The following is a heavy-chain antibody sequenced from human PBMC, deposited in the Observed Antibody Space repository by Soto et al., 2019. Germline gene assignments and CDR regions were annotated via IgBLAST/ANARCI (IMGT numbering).Heavy chain of an antibody. D-gene: IGHD3-22*01. CDR1: GGSFSGYY. CDR2: INHSGST. J-gene: IGHJ4*02. V-gene: IGHV4-34*01. Sequence: QVQLQQWGAGLLKPSETLSLTCAVYGGSFSGYYWSWIRQPPGKGLEWIGEINHSGSTNYNPSLTSRVTISVDTSKNQFSLKRSSVTAADTAVYYCARGRSSGYYYVSVLAYWGQGTLVTVSS. CDR3: ARGRSSGYYYVSVLAY.